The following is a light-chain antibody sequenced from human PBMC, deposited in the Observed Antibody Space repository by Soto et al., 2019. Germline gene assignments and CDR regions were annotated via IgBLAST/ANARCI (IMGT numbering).Light chain of an antibody. CDR1: QNIKNW. V-gene: IGKV1-5*01. CDR2: DAF. Sequence: DIQMTQSPSTLSASVGDRVTITCRASQNIKNWLAWYQQKPGKAPKLLISDAFNLASGVPSSFSGSRSGTEFTLTISSLQPDDSAIYYCQHFNSYPWTFGQGTRVEIK. CDR3: QHFNSYPWT. J-gene: IGKJ1*01.